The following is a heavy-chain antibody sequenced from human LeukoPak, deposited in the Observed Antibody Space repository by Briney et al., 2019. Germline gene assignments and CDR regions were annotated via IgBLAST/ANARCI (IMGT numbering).Heavy chain of an antibody. CDR1: GFTFSTYW. D-gene: IGHD1-14*01. V-gene: IGHV3-74*01. CDR3: VRLYKIEGANL. Sequence: GGSLRLSCAASGFTFSTYWMHWVRQTPGKGLVWVSSIRNDGTTTNYADSVKGRFTISRDNAKNTLYLQMNSLRAEDTAVYYCVRLYKIEGANLWGRGTLVTVSS. CDR2: IRNDGTTT. J-gene: IGHJ2*01.